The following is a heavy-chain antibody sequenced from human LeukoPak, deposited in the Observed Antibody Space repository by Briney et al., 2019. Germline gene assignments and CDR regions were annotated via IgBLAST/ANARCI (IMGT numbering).Heavy chain of an antibody. D-gene: IGHD6-13*01. CDR3: ARDLRGKAAGLYYFDY. J-gene: IGHJ4*02. CDR1: GFTFSSYW. V-gene: IGHV3-7*01. Sequence: GGSLRLSCAASGFTFSSYWMSWVRQAPGKGLEWVANIKQDGSEKYYVDSVKGRFTISRDNAKNSLYLQMNSLRAEDTAVYYCARDLRGKAAGLYYFDYWGQGTLVTVSS. CDR2: IKQDGSEK.